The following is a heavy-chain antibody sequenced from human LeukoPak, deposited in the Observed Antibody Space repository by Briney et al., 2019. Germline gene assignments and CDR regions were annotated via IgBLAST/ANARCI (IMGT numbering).Heavy chain of an antibody. J-gene: IGHJ5*02. CDR1: GYTFTSYA. CDR2: ISGGNGNT. Sequence: ASVKVSCKASGYTFTSYAMHWVRQAPGQRLEWMGWISGGNGNTKYSQKLQGRVTITRDTSASTAYMELRSLRSEDTAVFYCARGPPRLNWFDPWGQGTLVTVSS. D-gene: IGHD6-25*01. V-gene: IGHV1-3*01. CDR3: ARGPPRLNWFDP.